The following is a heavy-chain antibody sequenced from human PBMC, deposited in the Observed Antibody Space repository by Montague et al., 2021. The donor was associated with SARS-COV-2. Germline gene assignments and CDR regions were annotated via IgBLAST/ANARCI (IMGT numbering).Heavy chain of an antibody. D-gene: IGHD2-15*01. CDR2: IFISGST. CDR3: ASGGRSEIYGLDV. J-gene: IGHJ6*02. CDR1: GGSISNYY. Sequence: SETLSLTCTVSGGSISNYYWSWIRHPPGRGLEWIGYIFISGSTDYCSYLKSRVTISLVTSKNQFFLKVTSVTAADTAVYYCASGGRSEIYGLDVWGPGTTVIVSS. V-gene: IGHV4-4*08.